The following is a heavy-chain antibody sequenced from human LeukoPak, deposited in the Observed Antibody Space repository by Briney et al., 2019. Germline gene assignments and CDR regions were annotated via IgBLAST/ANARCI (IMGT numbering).Heavy chain of an antibody. V-gene: IGHV3-7*01. CDR3: AKSYYDGSGYHSDY. Sequence: GGSLRLSCAASGFTFSNYWMSWVRQAPGKGLEWVANIKEDGSEKYYVDSVKGRFTISRDNAKNSLYLQMNSLRAEDTAVYYCAKSYYDGSGYHSDYWGQGTLVTVSS. J-gene: IGHJ4*02. CDR2: IKEDGSEK. D-gene: IGHD3-22*01. CDR1: GFTFSNYW.